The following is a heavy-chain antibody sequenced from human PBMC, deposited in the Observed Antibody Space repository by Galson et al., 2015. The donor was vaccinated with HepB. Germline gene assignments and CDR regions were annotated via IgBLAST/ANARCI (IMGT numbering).Heavy chain of an antibody. V-gene: IGHV3-7*01. Sequence: SLRLSCAASGFTFSSYWMSWVRQAPGKGLEWVANIKQDGSEKYFVDSVKGRFTISRDNAKNSLYLQMNSLRAEDTAVYYCARDMTAMYYYGSGSYYQPEAFDIWGQGTMVTVSS. D-gene: IGHD3-10*01. CDR1: GFTFSSYW. CDR3: ARDMTAMYYYGSGSYYQPEAFDI. CDR2: IKQDGSEK. J-gene: IGHJ3*02.